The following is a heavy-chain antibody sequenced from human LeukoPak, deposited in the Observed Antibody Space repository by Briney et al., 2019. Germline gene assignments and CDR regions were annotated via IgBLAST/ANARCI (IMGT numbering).Heavy chain of an antibody. V-gene: IGHV3-30*18. D-gene: IGHD3-16*02. CDR3: AKCPVTFGGVIIVTTGYFVY. Sequence: GGSLRLSCEASGFTFSSYGMHWVRQAPGKGLEWVAVISYDGSNKYYADSVKGRFTISRDNSKNTLYLQMNSLRAEDTAVYYCAKCPVTFGGVIIVTTGYFVYWGQGTLVTVPS. CDR2: ISYDGSNK. J-gene: IGHJ4*02. CDR1: GFTFSSYG.